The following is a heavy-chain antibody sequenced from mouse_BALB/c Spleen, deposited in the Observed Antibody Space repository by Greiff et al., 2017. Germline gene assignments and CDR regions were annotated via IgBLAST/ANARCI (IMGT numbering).Heavy chain of an antibody. J-gene: IGHJ2*01. CDR2: IYPGDGDT. CDR1: GYTFTSYW. Sequence: QVQLQQSGAELARPGASVKLSCKASGYTFTSYWMQWVKQRPGQGLEWIGAIYPGDGDTRYTQKFKGKATLTADKSSSTAYMQPSSLASEDSAVYYCAYYYGSSYFDYWGQGTTLTVSS. CDR3: AYYYGSSYFDY. D-gene: IGHD1-1*01. V-gene: IGHV1-87*01.